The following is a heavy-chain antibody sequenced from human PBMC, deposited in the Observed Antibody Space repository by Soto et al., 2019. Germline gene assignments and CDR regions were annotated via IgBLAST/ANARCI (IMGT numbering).Heavy chain of an antibody. V-gene: IGHV1-18*01. D-gene: IGHD6-19*01. CDR1: GYTFTSYG. CDR2: ISAYNGNT. J-gene: IGHJ4*02. CDR3: TREASAVISLDF. Sequence: VKVSCKASGYTFTSYGISWVRQAPGQGLEWMGWISAYNGNTNYAQKLQGRVTMTTDTSTSTAYMELYSLRSDDTAVYYCTREASAVISLDFWGQGTLVTVSS.